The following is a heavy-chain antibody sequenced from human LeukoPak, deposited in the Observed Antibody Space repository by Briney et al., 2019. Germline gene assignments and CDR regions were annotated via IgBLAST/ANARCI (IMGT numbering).Heavy chain of an antibody. Sequence: GASVKVSCKASGGTFSSYAISWVRQAPGQGLEWMGGIIPIFGTANYAQKFRGRVAITTDESTSTAYMELSSLRSEDTAVYYCARELAYSSSGPFDYWGRGTLVTVSS. D-gene: IGHD6-6*01. CDR2: IIPIFGTA. CDR3: ARELAYSSSGPFDY. V-gene: IGHV1-69*05. J-gene: IGHJ4*02. CDR1: GGTFSSYA.